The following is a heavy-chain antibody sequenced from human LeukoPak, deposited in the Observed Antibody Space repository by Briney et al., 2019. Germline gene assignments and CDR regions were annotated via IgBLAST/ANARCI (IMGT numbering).Heavy chain of an antibody. CDR1: GYTFTGYY. CDR2: INPNSGGT. V-gene: IGHV1-2*02. Sequence: GASVKVSCKASGYTFTGYYMHWVRQAPGQGLEWMGWINPNSGGTNYAQKFQGRVTMTRDTSISTAYMELSRLRSDDTAVYYCARDLTFRMRAFDIWGQGTMVTVSS. D-gene: IGHD3-16*01. CDR3: ARDLTFRMRAFDI. J-gene: IGHJ3*02.